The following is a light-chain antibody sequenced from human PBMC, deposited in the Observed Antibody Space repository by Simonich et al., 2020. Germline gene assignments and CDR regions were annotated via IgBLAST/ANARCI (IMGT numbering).Light chain of an antibody. Sequence: DIVMTQSPLSLPVTPGEPASISCRSSQSLLHSNGYNYLDWYLQKPGQSPQLLIFLGSNRASGVPDRFRGSGSGTDFTLKISRVEAEDVGVYYCMQSIQLPRTFGQGTKVEIK. CDR3: MQSIQLPRT. J-gene: IGKJ1*01. CDR2: LGS. CDR1: QSLLHSNGYNY. V-gene: IGKV2-28*01.